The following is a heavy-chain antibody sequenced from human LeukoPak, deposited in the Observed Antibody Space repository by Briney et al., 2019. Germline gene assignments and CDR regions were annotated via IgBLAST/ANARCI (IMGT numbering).Heavy chain of an antibody. Sequence: GGSLRLSCAASGFIFSSYSMNWVRQAPGKGLEWVSYISSGSGTIYYADSVKGRFTISRDNAKNSLYLQMNSLRDEDTAVYYCAGRYSSGYNWFGPWGQGTLVTVSS. CDR1: GFIFSSYS. D-gene: IGHD6-19*01. CDR2: ISSGSGTI. V-gene: IGHV3-48*02. J-gene: IGHJ5*02. CDR3: AGRYSSGYNWFGP.